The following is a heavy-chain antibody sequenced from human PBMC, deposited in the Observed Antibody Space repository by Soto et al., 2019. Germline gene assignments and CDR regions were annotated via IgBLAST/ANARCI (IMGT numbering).Heavy chain of an antibody. V-gene: IGHV3-30*04. CDR2: ISFNGIDT. CDR3: ARDIDRIRGPHHNSVGPGH. D-gene: IGHD1-1*01. J-gene: IGHJ4*02. CDR1: GFTFNSYA. Sequence: GGSLRLSCAASGFTFNSYAMHWVRQAPGQGLEWVAVISFNGIDTYYADSVKGRVTISRDNSRNTVFLQMTSLRTEDTAVFYCARDIDRIRGPHHNSVGPGHLGTGTRVTVSS.